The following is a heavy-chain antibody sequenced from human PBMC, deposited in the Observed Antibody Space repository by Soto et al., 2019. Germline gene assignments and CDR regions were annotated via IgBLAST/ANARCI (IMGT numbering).Heavy chain of an antibody. CDR2: IYYSGST. Sequence: QVQLQESGPGLVKPSETLSLTCTVSGGSISSYYWSWIRQPPGEGLDWMGYIYYSGSTNDNPSLKRRVTISVATSNTQFSLQLSSVTAAATAVYYCARHVPYCSDTSHCAYGMDVWGQGTTVTVSS. CDR3: ARHVPYCSDTSHCAYGMDV. V-gene: IGHV4-59*08. CDR1: GGSISSYY. J-gene: IGHJ6*02. D-gene: IGHD2-2*01.